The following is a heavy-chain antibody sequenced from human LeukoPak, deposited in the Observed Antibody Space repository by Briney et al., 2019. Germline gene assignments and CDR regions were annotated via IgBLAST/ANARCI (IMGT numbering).Heavy chain of an antibody. Sequence: SETLSLTCAVYGGSFSGYYWSWIRQPPGKGLEWIGEINHSGSTNYNPSLKSRVAISVDTSKNQFSLKLSSVTAADTAAYYCASTPARDYWGQGTLVTVSS. V-gene: IGHV4-34*01. J-gene: IGHJ4*02. CDR3: ASTPARDY. CDR1: GGSFSGYY. CDR2: INHSGST.